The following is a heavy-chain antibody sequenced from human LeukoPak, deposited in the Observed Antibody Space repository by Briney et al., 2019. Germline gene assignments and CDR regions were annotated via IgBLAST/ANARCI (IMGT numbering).Heavy chain of an antibody. J-gene: IGHJ6*03. CDR2: IYTSGST. CDR3: ARDSRSSSHNYYYYYMDV. V-gene: IGHV4-4*07. Sequence: PSETLSLTCTVPGGSISSYYWSWIRQPAGKGLEWIGRIYTSGSTNYNPSLKSRVTISVDTSKNQFSLKLSSVTAADTAVYYCARDSRSSSHNYYYYYMDVWGKGTTVTVSS. CDR1: GGSISSYY. D-gene: IGHD6-13*01.